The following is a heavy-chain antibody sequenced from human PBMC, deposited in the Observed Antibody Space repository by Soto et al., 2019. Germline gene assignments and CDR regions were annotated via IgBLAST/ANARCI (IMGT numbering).Heavy chain of an antibody. CDR2: IYYSGST. Sequence: PSETLSLTCAVSGGSISSYYWSWIRQPPGKGLEWIGYIYYSGSTNYNPSLKSRVTISVDTSKNQFSLKLSSVTAADTAVYYCAREGDYDSSGYYYSYFDYWGQGTLVTVSS. J-gene: IGHJ4*02. CDR1: GGSISSYY. D-gene: IGHD3-22*01. V-gene: IGHV4-59*01. CDR3: AREGDYDSSGYYYSYFDY.